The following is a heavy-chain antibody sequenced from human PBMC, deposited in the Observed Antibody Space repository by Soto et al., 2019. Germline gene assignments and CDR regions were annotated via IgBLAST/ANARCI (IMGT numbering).Heavy chain of an antibody. Sequence: QVQLVQSGAEVKKPGASVKVSCKASGYTFTCYYMHWVRQAPGQGLEWMGWINPNSGGTNYAQKFQGCVTMTRDTSFSTAYMELCRLRFDDTAVYYCARWPLPLYSTIGVCYHAGWFAPWGKVTLVTAST. V-gene: IGHV1-2*04. D-gene: IGHD2-8*01. CDR2: INPNSGGT. J-gene: IGHJ5*02. CDR3: ARWPLPLYSTIGVCYHAGWFAP. CDR1: GYTFTCYY.